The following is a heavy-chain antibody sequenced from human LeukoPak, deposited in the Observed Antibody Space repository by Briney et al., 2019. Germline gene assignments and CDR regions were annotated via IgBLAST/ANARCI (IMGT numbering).Heavy chain of an antibody. Sequence: GGSLRLSCAASGFTFINFVVNGVRQAPGRGLYGVSAIFGSSGDTTYYADSVKGRFTISREISKNTLFLQMNSLRAEDTAVYYCAKVILTGYYYDYWGQGTLVTVSS. CDR2: IFGSSGDTT. CDR1: GFTFINFV. J-gene: IGHJ4*02. V-gene: IGHV3-23*01. CDR3: AKVILTGYYYDY. D-gene: IGHD3-9*01.